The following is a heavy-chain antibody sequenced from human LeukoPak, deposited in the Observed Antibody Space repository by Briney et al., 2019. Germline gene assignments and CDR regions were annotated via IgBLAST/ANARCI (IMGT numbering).Heavy chain of an antibody. V-gene: IGHV3-9*01. D-gene: IGHD5-18*01. CDR3: ALSVDTAMVSVYYFDY. CDR1: GFTFDDYA. CDR2: ISWNSGSI. J-gene: IGHJ4*02. Sequence: GGSLRLSCAASGFTFDDYAMHWVRQAPGKGLEWVSGISWNSGSIGYADSVKGRFTISRDNAKNSLYLQMNSLRAEDTAVYYCALSVDTAMVSVYYFDYWGQGTLVTVSS.